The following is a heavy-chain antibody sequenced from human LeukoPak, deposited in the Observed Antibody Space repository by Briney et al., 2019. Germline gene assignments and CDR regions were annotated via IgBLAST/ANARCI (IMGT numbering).Heavy chain of an antibody. D-gene: IGHD4-23*01. V-gene: IGHV4-30-2*01. J-gene: IGHJ4*02. CDR3: ASGGGNPRYYFDY. Sequence: SQTLSLTCAVSGGSISSGGYSWSWIPQPPGKGLEWIGYIYHSGSTYYNPSPKSRVTISVDRSKNQFSLKLSSVTAADTAVYYCASGGGNPRYYFDYWGQGTLVTVSS. CDR2: IYHSGST. CDR1: GGSISSGGYS.